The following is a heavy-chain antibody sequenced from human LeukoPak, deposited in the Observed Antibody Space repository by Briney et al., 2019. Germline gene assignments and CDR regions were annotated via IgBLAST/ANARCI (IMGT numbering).Heavy chain of an antibody. J-gene: IGHJ4*02. Sequence: GGSLRLSCAASGFTFSSYSMNWVRQAPGKGLEWVSYISSSSSTIYYADSVKGRFTISRDNAKNSLYLQMNSLRAEDTAVYYCARDMVRGVIIKRYYWGQGTLVTVSS. CDR3: ARDMVRGVIIKRYY. CDR2: ISSSSSTI. CDR1: GFTFSSYS. D-gene: IGHD3-10*01. V-gene: IGHV3-48*04.